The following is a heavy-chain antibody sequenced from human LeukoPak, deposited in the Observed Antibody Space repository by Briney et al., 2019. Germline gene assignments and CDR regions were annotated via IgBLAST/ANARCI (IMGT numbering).Heavy chain of an antibody. CDR1: GFTFSNYW. V-gene: IGHV3-74*01. CDR3: ARREDQLPSGGIDY. J-gene: IGHJ4*02. D-gene: IGHD2-2*01. Sequence: GGSLRLSCAASGFTFSNYWMHWVRQAPGKGLVGVSRINTDGSSTSYADSVKGRFTTSRDNAKNSLYLQMNSLRAEDTALYHCARREDQLPSGGIDYWGQGTLVTVSS. CDR2: INTDGSST.